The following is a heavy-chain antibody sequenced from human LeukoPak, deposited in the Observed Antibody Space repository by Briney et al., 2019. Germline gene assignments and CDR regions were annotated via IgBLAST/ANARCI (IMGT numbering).Heavy chain of an antibody. D-gene: IGHD6-19*01. CDR3: AREPSYGWSLGY. CDR2: INPNSGGT. J-gene: IGHJ4*02. CDR1: GHTFTGYY. V-gene: IGHV1-2*02. Sequence: ASVKVSCKASGHTFTGYYMHWVRQAPGQGLEWMGWINPNSGGTNYARNFQGRVIMTRDTSISTAYMELSRLISDDTAVYYCAREPSYGWSLGYWGQGTLVTVFS.